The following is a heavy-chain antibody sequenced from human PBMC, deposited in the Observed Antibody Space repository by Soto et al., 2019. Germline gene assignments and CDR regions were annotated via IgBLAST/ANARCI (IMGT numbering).Heavy chain of an antibody. D-gene: IGHD2-2*02. J-gene: IGHJ5*02. Sequence: PGGSLRLSCAASGFTFSSYSMNWVRQAPGKGLEWVSSISSSSSYIYYADSVKGRFTISRDNAKNSLYLQMNSLRAEDTAVYYCARDFRCSSTSCYTPGNWFDPWGQGTLVTVSS. CDR3: ARDFRCSSTSCYTPGNWFDP. CDR1: GFTFSSYS. CDR2: ISSSSSYI. V-gene: IGHV3-21*01.